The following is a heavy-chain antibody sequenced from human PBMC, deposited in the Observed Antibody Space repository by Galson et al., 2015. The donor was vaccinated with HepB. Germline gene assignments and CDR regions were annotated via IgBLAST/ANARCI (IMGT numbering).Heavy chain of an antibody. J-gene: IGHJ4*02. CDR1: GFIFNTYS. V-gene: IGHV3-30-3*01. D-gene: IGHD1-26*01. Sequence: SLRLSCAAYGFIFNTYSMHWVRQAPGTGLEWVAALTSAGDKEYYAESVTGRLSISRDNSKNILYLQINSLRTEDTAVYYCERDAMGRGSGSYSAFDYWGQGTLVTVSS. CDR3: ERDAMGRGSGSYSAFDY. CDR2: LTSAGDKE.